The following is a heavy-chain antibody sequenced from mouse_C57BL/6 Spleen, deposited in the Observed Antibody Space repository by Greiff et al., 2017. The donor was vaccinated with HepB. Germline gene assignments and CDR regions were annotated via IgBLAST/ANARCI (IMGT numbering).Heavy chain of an antibody. V-gene: IGHV1-26*01. CDR2: INPNNGGT. CDR1: GYTFTDYY. J-gene: IGHJ4*01. CDR3: ARGDAMDY. Sequence: EVQLQQSGPELVKPGASVKISCKAFGYTFTDYYMNWVKQSHGKSLEWIGDINPNNGGTSYNQKFKGKATLTVDKSSSTAYMELRSLTSEDSAVYYCARGDAMDYWGQGTSVTVSS.